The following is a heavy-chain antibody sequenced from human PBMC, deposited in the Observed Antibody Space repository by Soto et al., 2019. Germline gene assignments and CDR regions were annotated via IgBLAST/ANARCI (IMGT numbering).Heavy chain of an antibody. D-gene: IGHD3-3*01. CDR3: ADLKWSRSYLP. J-gene: IGHJ1*01. V-gene: IGHV3-72*01. CDR1: GGIFGDYA. Sequence: PGGSLRLSCSVSGGIFGDYAMSWFRQAPGKGLEWVGRIKNDPKSYITDYAESVKGRFTISRDDSKNSLFLQMNSLTTEDTAIYYCADLKWSRSYLPWGQGTLVTVSS. CDR2: IKNDPKSYIT.